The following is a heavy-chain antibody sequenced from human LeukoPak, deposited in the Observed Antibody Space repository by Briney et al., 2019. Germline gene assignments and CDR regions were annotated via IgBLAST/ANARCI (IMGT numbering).Heavy chain of an antibody. V-gene: IGHV1-2*02. D-gene: IGHD1-26*01. CDR3: ARSPQWEPDAFDI. CDR2: INPNSGGT. CDR1: GYTFTGYY. J-gene: IGHJ3*02. Sequence: GASVKVSCKASGYTFTGYYMHWVRQAPGQGLEWMGWINPNSGGTNYAQKFQGRVTMTRDTSISTAYMELSGLRSDDTAVYYCARSPQWEPDAFDIWGQGTMVTVSS.